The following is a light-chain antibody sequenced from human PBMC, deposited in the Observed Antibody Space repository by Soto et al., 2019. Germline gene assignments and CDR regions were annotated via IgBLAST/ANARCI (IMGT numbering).Light chain of an antibody. CDR2: AAS. CDR3: QQLNSYPRT. Sequence: DIQLTQSPSFLSASVGDRVIITCRASHDISSYLAWYQQKPGEAPKLLISAASTLQSGVPSRFSGSRSERAFTLTVSSLQPEDFATYYCQQLNSYPRTFGGGTKVEIK. CDR1: HDISSY. V-gene: IGKV1-9*01. J-gene: IGKJ4*01.